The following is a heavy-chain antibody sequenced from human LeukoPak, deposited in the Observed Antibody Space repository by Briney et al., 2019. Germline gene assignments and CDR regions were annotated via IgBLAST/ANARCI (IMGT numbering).Heavy chain of an antibody. Sequence: PGGSLRLSCAASGFILSESWMTWVRQVPGQGLEWVAHRNHEGGGIQYVDSVKGRFTISRDNAKGSVYLQMNSLRAEDTAIYHCATYINWVAGDVWGQGTTVIVSS. D-gene: IGHD1-1*01. V-gene: IGHV3-7*01. CDR1: GFILSESW. CDR3: ATYINWVAGDV. J-gene: IGHJ6*02. CDR2: RNHEGGGI.